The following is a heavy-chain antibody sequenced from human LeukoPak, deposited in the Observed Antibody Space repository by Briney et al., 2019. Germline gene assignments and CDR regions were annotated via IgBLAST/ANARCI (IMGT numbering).Heavy chain of an antibody. CDR3: ARGVDSGNYRGRVSYYGMDV. J-gene: IGHJ6*02. V-gene: IGHV1-69*13. CDR1: GGTFSSYA. D-gene: IGHD1-26*01. Sequence: SVKVSCKASGGTFSSYAISWVRQALGQGLEWMGGIIPIFGTANYAQKFQGRVTITADESTSTAYMELSSLRSEDTAVYYCARGVDSGNYRGRVSYYGMDVWGQGTTVTVSS. CDR2: IIPIFGTA.